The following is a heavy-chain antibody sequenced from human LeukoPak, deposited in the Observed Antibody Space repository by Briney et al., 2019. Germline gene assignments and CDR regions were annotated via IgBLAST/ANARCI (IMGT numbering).Heavy chain of an antibody. V-gene: IGHV3-23*01. J-gene: IGHJ4*02. D-gene: IGHD4-23*01. CDR2: ISGSGGST. Sequence: GGSLRLSCAASGFTFSNYAMSWVRQAPGKGLEWGSAISGSGGSTDYADSVKGRFTISRDNSKNTLFLQMNSLRAEDTAVYYCANRGGNPKGSFDYWGQGTLVTVSS. CDR1: GFTFSNYA. CDR3: ANRGGNPKGSFDY.